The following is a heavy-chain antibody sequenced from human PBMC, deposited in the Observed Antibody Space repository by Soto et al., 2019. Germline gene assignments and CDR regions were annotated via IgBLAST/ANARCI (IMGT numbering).Heavy chain of an antibody. J-gene: IGHJ5*02. Sequence: SETLPLTCAVYGGSFSDYYWSLIRQPQGKGLEWIGEINHSGSTNYNPSLKSRVTISVDTSKNQFSLKLSSVTAADTAVYYCAQGFGSGSSWYNWFDPWGQGTLVTVSS. CDR2: INHSGST. CDR3: AQGFGSGSSWYNWFDP. D-gene: IGHD6-13*01. CDR1: GGSFSDYY. V-gene: IGHV4-34*01.